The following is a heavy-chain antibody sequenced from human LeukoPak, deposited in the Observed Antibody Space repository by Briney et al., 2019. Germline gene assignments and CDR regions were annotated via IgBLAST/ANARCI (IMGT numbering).Heavy chain of an antibody. CDR2: IKQEGSAR. CDR1: GFSFSSYW. CDR3: ARDPGIAAAGTVGYFDS. Sequence: GGSLRLSCVASGFSFSSYWMSWVRQTPGKGLGWVANIKQEGSARYYVDSVTGRFTISRDNAMNSLYLQMNSLRVEDTAVYYCARDPGIAAAGTVGYFDSWGQGILVTVSS. V-gene: IGHV3-7*01. J-gene: IGHJ4*02. D-gene: IGHD6-13*01.